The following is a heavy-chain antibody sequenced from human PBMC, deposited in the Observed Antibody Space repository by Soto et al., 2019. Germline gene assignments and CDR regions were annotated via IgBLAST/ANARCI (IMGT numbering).Heavy chain of an antibody. CDR1: GYTFTSYG. D-gene: IGHD5-12*01. CDR3: ARAPGVDIVATSTPGWFDF. CDR2: ISAYNGNT. J-gene: IGHJ5*01. V-gene: IGHV1-18*01. Sequence: ASVKVSCKASGYTFTSYGISWVRQAPEQGLEWMGWISAYNGNTNYAQKLQGRVTMTTDTSTSTAYMELRSLRSDDTAVYYCARAPGVDIVATSTPGWFDFRGQGPLVTVSS.